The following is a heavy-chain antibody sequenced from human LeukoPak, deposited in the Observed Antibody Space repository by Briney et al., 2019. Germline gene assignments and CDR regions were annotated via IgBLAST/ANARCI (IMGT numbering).Heavy chain of an antibody. Sequence: SETLSLTCTVSGGSISSSSYYWGWIRQPPGKGLEWIGSIYYSGSTYYNPSLKSRVTISVDTSKNQFSLKLSSVTAADTAVYYCARGFWSGYSNWFDPWGQGTLVTVSS. CDR1: GGSISSSSYY. V-gene: IGHV4-39*07. CDR3: ARGFWSGYSNWFDP. D-gene: IGHD3-3*01. CDR2: IYYSGST. J-gene: IGHJ5*02.